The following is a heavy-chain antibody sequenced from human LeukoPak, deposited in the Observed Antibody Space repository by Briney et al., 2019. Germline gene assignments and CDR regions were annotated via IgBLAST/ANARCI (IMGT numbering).Heavy chain of an antibody. CDR3: AREDTAMGYY. CDR2: IYHSGGT. J-gene: IGHJ4*02. Sequence: PSETLSLTCTVSGYSISSGYYWGWIRQPPGKGLEWIGSIYHSGGTYYNPSLKSRVTISVDTSKNQFSLKLSSVTAADTAVYYCAREDTAMGYYWGQGTLVTVSS. CDR1: GYSISSGYY. D-gene: IGHD5-18*01. V-gene: IGHV4-38-2*02.